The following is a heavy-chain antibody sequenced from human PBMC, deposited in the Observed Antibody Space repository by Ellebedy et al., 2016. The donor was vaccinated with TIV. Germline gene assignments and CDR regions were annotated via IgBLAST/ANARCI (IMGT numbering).Heavy chain of an antibody. CDR2: VSGSGGIT. Sequence: PGGSLRLSCVASGFTFSSYAMSRVRQAPGKGLEWVSSVSGSGGITNYADSVKGRFTISRDTSTKTVYLQMNSLRAEDTAVYYCAKDWFSDYDPLLFDYWGQGTLVTVSS. CDR1: GFTFSSYA. J-gene: IGHJ4*02. D-gene: IGHD5-12*01. V-gene: IGHV3-23*01. CDR3: AKDWFSDYDPLLFDY.